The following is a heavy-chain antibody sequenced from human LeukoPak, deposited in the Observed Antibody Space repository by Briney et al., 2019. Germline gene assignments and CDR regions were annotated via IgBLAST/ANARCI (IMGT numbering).Heavy chain of an antibody. J-gene: IGHJ6*03. Sequence: PSETLSLTCTVSGGSISSYYWTWIRQSPVKGLEWIGYIFPSGSAFYNPSLESRVTISLDTSENQFSLTLISVTAADTAVYYCARRNHYFYYMDVWGKGTTVTVSS. CDR3: ARRNHYFYYMDV. CDR1: GGSISSYY. CDR2: IFPSGSA. V-gene: IGHV4-4*09.